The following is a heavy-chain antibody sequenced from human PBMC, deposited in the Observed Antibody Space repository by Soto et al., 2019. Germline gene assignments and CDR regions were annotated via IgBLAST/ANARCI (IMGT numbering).Heavy chain of an antibody. D-gene: IGHD3-3*01. Sequence: QVQLVESGGGVVQPGRSLRLSCAASGFTFSSYAMHWVRQAPGKGLEWVAVISYDGSNKYYADSVKGRFTISRDNSENTLYLQMNSLRAEDTAVYYCARGLRITIFGVVSYWGQGTLVTVSS. V-gene: IGHV3-30-3*01. J-gene: IGHJ4*02. CDR2: ISYDGSNK. CDR3: ARGLRITIFGVVSY. CDR1: GFTFSSYA.